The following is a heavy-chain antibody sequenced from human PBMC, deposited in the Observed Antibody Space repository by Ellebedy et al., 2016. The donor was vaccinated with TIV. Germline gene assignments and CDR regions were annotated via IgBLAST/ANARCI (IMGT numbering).Heavy chain of an antibody. CDR1: GFTFSSYS. CDR2: ISYDGSNK. V-gene: IGHV3-30*03. D-gene: IGHD5-18*01. J-gene: IGHJ4*02. Sequence: GESLKISCAASGFTFSSYSMNWVRQAPGKGLEWVAVISYDGSNKYYADSVKGRFTISRDNSKNTLYLQMNSLRAEDTAVYYCARSYSYGFYYFDYWGQGTLVTVSS. CDR3: ARSYSYGFYYFDY.